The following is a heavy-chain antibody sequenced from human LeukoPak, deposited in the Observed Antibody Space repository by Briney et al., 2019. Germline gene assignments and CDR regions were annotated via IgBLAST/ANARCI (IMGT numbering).Heavy chain of an antibody. Sequence: GGSLRLSCAASGFTFSSYSMNWVRQAPGKGLEWVAVISYDGSNKYYADSVKGRFTISRDNSKNTLYLQMNSLRAEDTAVYYCAKVAVEYYYGSGSFDYWGQGTLVTVSS. D-gene: IGHD3-10*01. V-gene: IGHV3-30*18. CDR2: ISYDGSNK. CDR3: AKVAVEYYYGSGSFDY. J-gene: IGHJ4*02. CDR1: GFTFSSYS.